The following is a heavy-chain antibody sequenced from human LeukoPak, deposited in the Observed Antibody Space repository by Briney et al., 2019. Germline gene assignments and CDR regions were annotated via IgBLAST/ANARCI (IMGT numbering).Heavy chain of an antibody. CDR2: IWYDGSNK. CDR1: GFSFNNYG. CDR3: ARGVSGYSSTSDY. J-gene: IGHJ4*02. V-gene: IGHV3-33*01. Sequence: GGSLRLSCAASGFSFNNYGMHWVRQAPGKGLEWVAVIWYDGSNKYYAGSVKGRFTISRDNSKNTLYLQMNSLRAEDTAVCYCARGVSGYSSTSDYWGQGSLVTVSS. D-gene: IGHD6-13*01.